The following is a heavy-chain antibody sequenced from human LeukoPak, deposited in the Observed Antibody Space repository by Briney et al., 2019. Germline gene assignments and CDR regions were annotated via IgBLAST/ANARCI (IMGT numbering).Heavy chain of an antibody. CDR1: GGSISSSNYY. CDR2: IYYSGST. Sequence: PSETLSLTCTVSGGSISSSNYYWGWIRQPPGKGLEWIGSIYYSGSTYYNPSLKSRVTISVDTSKNQFSLKLSSVTAADTAVYYCARGVSAGDAFDIWGQGTMVTVSS. V-gene: IGHV4-39*07. D-gene: IGHD6-13*01. CDR3: ARGVSAGDAFDI. J-gene: IGHJ3*02.